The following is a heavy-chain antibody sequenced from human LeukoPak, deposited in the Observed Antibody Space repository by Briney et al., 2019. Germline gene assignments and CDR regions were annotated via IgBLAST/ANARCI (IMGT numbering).Heavy chain of an antibody. CDR3: ARDDDSSGLPGGY. V-gene: IGHV1-18*01. CDR1: GYTFTIYG. J-gene: IGHJ4*02. D-gene: IGHD3-22*01. CDR2: ISAYNGNT. Sequence: ASVNVSYKASGYTFTIYGISWVRQAPGQGREGMGWISAYNGNTNYPQKLQGRVTMTTDTSTSTAYMELRSLRSDDTAVYYCARDDDSSGLPGGYWGQGTLVTVSS.